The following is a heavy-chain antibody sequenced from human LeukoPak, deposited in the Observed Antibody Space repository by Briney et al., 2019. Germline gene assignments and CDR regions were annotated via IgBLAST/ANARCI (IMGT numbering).Heavy chain of an antibody. D-gene: IGHD6-19*01. J-gene: IGHJ4*02. Sequence: QAGGSLRLSCAASGFTFSSYAMHWVRQAPGRGLEWVAVISYDGSNKYYADSVKGRFTISRDNSKNTLYLQMNSLRAEDTAVYYCARDLGDSSGWYGTTYYFDYWGQGTLVTVSS. CDR3: ARDLGDSSGWYGTTYYFDY. V-gene: IGHV3-30-3*01. CDR2: ISYDGSNK. CDR1: GFTFSSYA.